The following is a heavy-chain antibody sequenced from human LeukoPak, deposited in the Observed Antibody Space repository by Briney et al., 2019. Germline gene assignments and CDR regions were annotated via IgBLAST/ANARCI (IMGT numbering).Heavy chain of an antibody. CDR3: ARYTAMVFDP. V-gene: IGHV4-59*01. Sequence: PSETLSLTCTVSGGSISSYYWSWVRQPPGKGLEWIGYIYYSGSTNYNPSLKSRVTISVDTSKNQFSLKLSSVTAADTAVYYGARYTAMVFDPWGQGTLVTVSS. CDR1: GGSISSYY. D-gene: IGHD5-18*01. CDR2: IYYSGST. J-gene: IGHJ5*02.